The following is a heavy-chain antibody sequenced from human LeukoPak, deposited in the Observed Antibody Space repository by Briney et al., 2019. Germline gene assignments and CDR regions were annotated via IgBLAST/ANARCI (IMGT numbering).Heavy chain of an antibody. Sequence: PSETLSLTCAVYGGSFSGYYWSWIRQPPGKGLEWIGEINHSGSTNYNPSLKSRVTISVDTSKNQFSLKLGSVTAADTAVYYCANRNSSGMDVWGQGTTVTVSS. CDR2: INHSGST. CDR1: GGSFSGYY. CDR3: ANRNSSGMDV. V-gene: IGHV4-34*01. J-gene: IGHJ6*02. D-gene: IGHD1-14*01.